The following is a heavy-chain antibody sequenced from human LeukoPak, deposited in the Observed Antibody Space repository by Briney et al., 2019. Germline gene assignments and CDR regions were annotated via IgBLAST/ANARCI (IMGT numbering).Heavy chain of an antibody. V-gene: IGHV1-18*04. CDR3: ARDNSVGDVAWWFDP. J-gene: IGHJ5*02. CDR1: GYTFSGYY. D-gene: IGHD1-26*01. Sequence: ASVKVSCKASGYTFSGYYIHWVRQAPGQGLEWMGWISSYDGNTKYSQKLQGRVTMTTDTSTNTAYMELRSLRSEDTAFYYCARDNSVGDVAWWFDPWGQGTLVTVSS. CDR2: ISSYDGNT.